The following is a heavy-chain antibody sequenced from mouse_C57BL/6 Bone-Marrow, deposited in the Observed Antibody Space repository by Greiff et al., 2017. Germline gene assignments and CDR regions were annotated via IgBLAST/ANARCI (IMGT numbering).Heavy chain of an antibody. CDR3: ARGEAFAY. CDR2: IYPSDSET. CDR1: GYTFTSYW. Sequence: QVQLQQPGAELVRPGSSVKLSCKASGYTFTSYWMDWVKQRPGQGLEWIGNIYPSDSETHYTQKFKDKATLTVDKSSSTASMPHSRLTTEDSAGYYCARGEAFAYWGQGTLVTVSA. V-gene: IGHV1-61*01. J-gene: IGHJ3*01.